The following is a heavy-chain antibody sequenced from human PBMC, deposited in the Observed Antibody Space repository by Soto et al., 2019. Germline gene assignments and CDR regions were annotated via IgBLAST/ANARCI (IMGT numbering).Heavy chain of an antibody. D-gene: IGHD3-3*01. V-gene: IGHV2-5*02. CDR1: GFSLTTSGVG. J-gene: IGHJ4*02. CDR3: AHRVLRAVFGLVTTTAIYFDF. CDR2: IYWDVDK. Sequence: QITLNESGPTVVKPTETLTLTCTFSGFSLTTSGVGVGWVRQSPGKAPEWLAFIYWDVDKRYSTSLKSRLTITKDTSKNQVVLTMANVDPADTATYYCAHRVLRAVFGLVTTTAIYFDFWGQGTPVVVSS.